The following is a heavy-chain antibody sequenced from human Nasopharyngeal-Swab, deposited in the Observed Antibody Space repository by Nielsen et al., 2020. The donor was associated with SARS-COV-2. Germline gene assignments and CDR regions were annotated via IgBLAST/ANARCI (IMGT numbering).Heavy chain of an antibody. CDR1: GFTFSNAW. Sequence: LSLTCAASGFTFSNAWMSWVRQAPGKGLEWVGRIKSKTDGGTTDYAAPVKGRFTISRDDSKNTLYLQMNSLKTEDTAVYYCTTYSLLWLNGMDVWGQGTTVTVSS. V-gene: IGHV3-15*01. J-gene: IGHJ6*02. CDR2: IKSKTDGGTT. D-gene: IGHD3-10*01. CDR3: TTYSLLWLNGMDV.